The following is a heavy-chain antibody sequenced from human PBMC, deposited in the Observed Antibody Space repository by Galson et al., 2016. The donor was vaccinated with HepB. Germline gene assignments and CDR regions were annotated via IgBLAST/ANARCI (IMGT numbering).Heavy chain of an antibody. CDR3: ARQGGGRSTPYYYYMDV. V-gene: IGHV4-4*07. Sequence: SETLSLTCTVSGGSISNYYWSWIRQPAGKGLEWIGHIYTNHSPSFQGHVTISVDKSISTAYLQWSSLKASDTAMYYCARQGGGRSTPYYYYMDVWGRGTTVTVSS. J-gene: IGHJ6*03. CDR2: IYT. D-gene: IGHD6-19*01. CDR1: GGSISNYY.